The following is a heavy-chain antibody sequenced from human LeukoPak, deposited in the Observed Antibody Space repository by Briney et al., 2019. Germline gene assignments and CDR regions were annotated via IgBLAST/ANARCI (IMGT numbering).Heavy chain of an antibody. Sequence: GGSLRLSCAASGFTFRNYWMHWVRQAPGKGLVWVSRVKGDGSFKDYADSVRGRFTISRDNAKNTLYLQMYSLRAEDTATYYCVRDGDDYNFDYWGQGSLVTVSS. V-gene: IGHV3-74*01. CDR1: GFTFRNYW. J-gene: IGHJ4*02. D-gene: IGHD5-24*01. CDR2: VKGDGSFK. CDR3: VRDGDDYNFDY.